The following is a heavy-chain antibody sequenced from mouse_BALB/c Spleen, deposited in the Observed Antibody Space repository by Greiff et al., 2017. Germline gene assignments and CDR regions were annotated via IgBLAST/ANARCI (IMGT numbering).Heavy chain of an antibody. Sequence: VQLQQSGPGLVKPSQSLSLTCTVTGYSITSDYAWNWIRQFPGNKLEWMGYISYSGSTSYNPSLKSRISITRDTSKNQFFLQLNSVTTEDTATYYCARRGLYGNYGFAYWGQGTLVTVSA. CDR3: ARRGLYGNYGFAY. D-gene: IGHD2-1*01. J-gene: IGHJ3*01. V-gene: IGHV3-2*02. CDR2: ISYSGST. CDR1: GYSITSDYA.